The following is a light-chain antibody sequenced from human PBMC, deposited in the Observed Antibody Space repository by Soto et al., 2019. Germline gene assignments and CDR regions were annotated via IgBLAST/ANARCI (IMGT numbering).Light chain of an antibody. CDR2: SSS. CDR1: HSVSSY. V-gene: IGKV3-20*01. Sequence: EIVLTQSPGTLSLSPGERVTLSCRASHSVSSYLAWYQQKPGQAPRLLIYSSSNRATGIPDRFSGRGSGTDFTLTISRLEPEDFAVYYCQQYGSSSGWSFGQGTKVDIK. J-gene: IGKJ1*01. CDR3: QQYGSSSGWS.